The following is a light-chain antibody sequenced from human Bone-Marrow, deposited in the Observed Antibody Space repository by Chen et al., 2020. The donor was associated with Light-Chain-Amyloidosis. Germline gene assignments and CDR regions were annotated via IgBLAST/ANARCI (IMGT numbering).Light chain of an antibody. Sequence: SYVLTQPSSVSVAPGQTATIACGGNNMGSTSVHWYQQTPGQAPLLVGYDDSDRPSGIPERLSGSNSGNTATLTISRVEAGDEADYDCQVWERSSDRPVFGGGTKLPVL. V-gene: IGLV3-21*02. CDR1: NMGSTS. J-gene: IGLJ3*02. CDR2: DDS. CDR3: QVWERSSDRPV.